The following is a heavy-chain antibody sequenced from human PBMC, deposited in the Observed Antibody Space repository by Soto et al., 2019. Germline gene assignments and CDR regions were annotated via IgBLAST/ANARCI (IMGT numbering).Heavy chain of an antibody. Sequence: QVQLVQSGGEVKRPGASVKVSCKTSGYTFSNYGITWVRQAPGQPLEWLGWISLYSDGTNYAQKFQGRVSMTRDTSTSTVYMELSSLRSEDTAVYYCARDGRSSYSSGWYYFDYWGQGTLVTVSS. J-gene: IGHJ4*02. V-gene: IGHV1-18*01. D-gene: IGHD6-19*01. CDR3: ARDGRSSYSSGWYYFDY. CDR1: GYTFSNYG. CDR2: ISLYSDGT.